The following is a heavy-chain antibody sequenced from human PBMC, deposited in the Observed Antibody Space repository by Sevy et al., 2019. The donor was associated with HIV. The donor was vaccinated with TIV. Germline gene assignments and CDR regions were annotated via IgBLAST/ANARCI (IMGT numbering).Heavy chain of an antibody. CDR1: GFTFSNYN. J-gene: IGHJ4*02. D-gene: IGHD6-19*01. CDR2: ISGLSNYI. Sequence: GKSLKISCAASGFTFSNYNINWVRQAPGKGLEWVSYISGLSNYIYDADSLGGRFTISRDNAKNSVYLQMNSLRTEDTAVYYCARGASSGWDYFDYWGQGTLVTVSS. V-gene: IGHV3-21*01. CDR3: ARGASSGWDYFDY.